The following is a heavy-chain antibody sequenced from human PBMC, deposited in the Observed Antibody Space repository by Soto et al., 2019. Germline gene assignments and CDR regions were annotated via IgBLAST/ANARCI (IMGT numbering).Heavy chain of an antibody. CDR3: AKRSGVLQHMDV. J-gene: IGHJ6*02. Sequence: GGSLRLSCAASGFTFSSYGMHWVRQAPGKGLEWVAVISYDGSNKYYADSVKGRFTISRDNSKNTLYLQMNSLRAEDTAVYYCAKRSGVLQHMDVWGQGTTVTVSS. D-gene: IGHD6-13*01. CDR2: ISYDGSNK. V-gene: IGHV3-30*18. CDR1: GFTFSSYG.